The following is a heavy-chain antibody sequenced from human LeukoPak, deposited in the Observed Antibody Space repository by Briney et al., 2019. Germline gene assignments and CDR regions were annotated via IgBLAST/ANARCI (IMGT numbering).Heavy chain of an antibody. J-gene: IGHJ4*02. D-gene: IGHD3-9*01. V-gene: IGHV4-34*01. CDR3: ARARGVLRYFVLDY. CDR2: INHSGST. Sequence: PSETLSLTCAVYGGSFSGYCWSWIRQPPGKGLEWIGEINHSGSTNYNPSLKSRVTISVDTSKNQFSLKLSSVTAADTAVYYCARARGVLRYFVLDYWGQGTLVTVSS. CDR1: GGSFSGYC.